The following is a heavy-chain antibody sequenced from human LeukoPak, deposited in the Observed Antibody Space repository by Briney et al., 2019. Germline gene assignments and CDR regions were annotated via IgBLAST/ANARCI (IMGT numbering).Heavy chain of an antibody. V-gene: IGHV3-48*03. J-gene: IGHJ4*02. CDR2: ISYSSRAS. D-gene: IGHD2-2*01. Sequence: PGGSLRLSCAASGFTFSSYEMNWVRQAPGKGLEWVSDISYSSRASYYADSVKGRFTISRDNFKDSLYLQMDSLRAEDTAVYYCARAYCSSTSCFGWGQGTLVTVSS. CDR1: GFTFSSYE. CDR3: ARAYCSSTSCFG.